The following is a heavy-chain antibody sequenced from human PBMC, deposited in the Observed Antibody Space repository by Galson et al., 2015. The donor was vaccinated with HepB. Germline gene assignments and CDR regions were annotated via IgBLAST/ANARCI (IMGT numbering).Heavy chain of an antibody. Sequence: SLRLSCAASGFTFSSYSMNWVRQAPGKGLEWVSSISSSSSYIYYADSVKGRFTISRDNAKNSLYLQMNSLRAEDTAVYYCARAPRDIAARGPYYYYGMDVWGQGTTVTVSS. CDR1: GFTFSSYS. V-gene: IGHV3-21*01. D-gene: IGHD6-6*01. J-gene: IGHJ6*02. CDR3: ARAPRDIAARGPYYYYGMDV. CDR2: ISSSSSYI.